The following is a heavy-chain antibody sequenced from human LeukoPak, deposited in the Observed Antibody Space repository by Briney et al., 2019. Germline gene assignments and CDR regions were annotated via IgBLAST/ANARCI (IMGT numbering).Heavy chain of an antibody. CDR2: INHSGST. Sequence: SETLSLTCAVYGGSFGAYYWSWIRQPPGKGLEWIGEINHSGSTNYNPSLKSRVTISVDTSKNQFSLKLSSVTAADTAVCYCARRGKIRYFDWLSYFDYWGQGTLVTVSS. D-gene: IGHD3-9*01. CDR3: ARRGKIRYFDWLSYFDY. J-gene: IGHJ4*02. V-gene: IGHV4-34*01. CDR1: GGSFGAYY.